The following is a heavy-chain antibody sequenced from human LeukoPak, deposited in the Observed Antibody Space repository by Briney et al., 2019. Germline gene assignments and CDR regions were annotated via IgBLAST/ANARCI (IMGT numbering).Heavy chain of an antibody. CDR2: IYPGDSDT. D-gene: IGHD3-10*01. V-gene: IGHV5-51*01. CDR1: GYSSTSYW. CDR3: ARLAMVRGVIQYYFDY. Sequence: GESLKISCKGSGYSSTSYWIGWVRQMPGKGLEWMGIIYPGDSDTRYSPSFQGQVTISADKSISTAYLQWSSLKASDTAMYYCARLAMVRGVIQYYFDYWGQGTLVTVSS. J-gene: IGHJ4*02.